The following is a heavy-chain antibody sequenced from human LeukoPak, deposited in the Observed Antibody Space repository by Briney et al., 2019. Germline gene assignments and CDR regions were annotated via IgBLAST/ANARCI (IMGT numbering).Heavy chain of an antibody. CDR3: ARTNRAAFDI. CDR1: GGSISSGSYY. CDR2: IYTSGST. Sequence: PSETLSLTCTVSGGSISSGSYYWSWIRQPAGKGLEWIGRIYTSGSTNYNPSLKSRVTISVDTSKNQFSLKLSSVTAADTAVYYCARTNRAAFDIWGQGTMVTVSS. J-gene: IGHJ3*02. D-gene: IGHD3-10*01. V-gene: IGHV4-61*02.